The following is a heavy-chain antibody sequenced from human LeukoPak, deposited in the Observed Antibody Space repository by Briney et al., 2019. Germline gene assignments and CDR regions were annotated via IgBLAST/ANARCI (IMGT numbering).Heavy chain of an antibody. CDR3: ARDILSQGPDAFDI. CDR1: GFTVSSNY. J-gene: IGHJ3*02. CDR2: IYSGGST. V-gene: IGHV3-53*01. Sequence: GGSLRLSCAASGFTVSSNYMSWVRQAPGKGLEWVSVIYSGGSTYYADSVKGRFTISRDNSKNTLYLQMNSLRAEDTAVYYCARDILSQGPDAFDIWGQGTMVTVSS. D-gene: IGHD2/OR15-2a*01.